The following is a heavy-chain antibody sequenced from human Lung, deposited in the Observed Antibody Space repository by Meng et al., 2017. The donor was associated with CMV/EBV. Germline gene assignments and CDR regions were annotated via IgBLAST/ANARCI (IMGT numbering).Heavy chain of an antibody. CDR1: GFTFSPYW. V-gene: IGHV3-74*01. CDR2: INSGGSST. J-gene: IGHJ4*02. CDR3: ARGEYGDYDSIDY. Sequence: AAFGFTFSPYWMHWVRQAPGKGLVWVSRINSGGSSTDYADSVKGRFTISRDNAKNTLYLQMNSLRAEDTAVYYCARGEYGDYDSIDYWGQGTLVTVS. D-gene: IGHD4-17*01.